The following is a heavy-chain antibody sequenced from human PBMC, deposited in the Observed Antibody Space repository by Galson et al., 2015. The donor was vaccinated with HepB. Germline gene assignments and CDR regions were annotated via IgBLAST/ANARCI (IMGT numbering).Heavy chain of an antibody. CDR2: INHSGST. V-gene: IGHV4-34*01. J-gene: IGHJ5*02. CDR1: GGSFSGYY. D-gene: IGHD1-26*01. CDR3: ARHMWELDPINWFDP. Sequence: SETLSLTCAVYGGSFSGYYWSWIRQPPGKGLEWIGEINHSGSTNYNPSLKSRVTISVDTSKNQFSLKLSSVTAADTAVYYCARHMWELDPINWFDPWGQGTLVTVSS.